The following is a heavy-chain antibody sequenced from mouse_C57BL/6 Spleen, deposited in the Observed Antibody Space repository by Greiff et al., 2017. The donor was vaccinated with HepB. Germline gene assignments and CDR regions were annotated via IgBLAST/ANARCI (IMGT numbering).Heavy chain of an antibody. D-gene: IGHD2-4*01. CDR1: GFTFSSYA. Sequence: EVQLVESGEGLVKPGGSLKLSCAASGFTFSSYAMSWVRQTPEKRLDWVADISSGGDYIYYADNVKGRFTISRDNARNTLYLQMSSLKSEDTAMYYCTREGLPFYAMDYWGQGPSVTVSS. CDR3: TREGLPFYAMDY. CDR2: ISSGGDYI. J-gene: IGHJ4*01. V-gene: IGHV5-9-1*02.